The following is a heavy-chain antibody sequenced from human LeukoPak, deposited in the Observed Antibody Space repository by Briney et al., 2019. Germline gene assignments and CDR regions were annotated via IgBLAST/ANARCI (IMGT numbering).Heavy chain of an antibody. CDR3: ARRHGYGDYDWFDP. J-gene: IGHJ5*02. Sequence: PSETLSLTCTVSGDSITSRNYYWVWIRQPPGKGLEWIGNIYYSGSTYYNPSLKSRVTISIDTSKSQFSLSLSSVTAADTALCYCARRHGYGDYDWFDPWGQGALVSVSS. CDR2: IYYSGST. V-gene: IGHV4-39*01. CDR1: GDSITSRNYY. D-gene: IGHD4-17*01.